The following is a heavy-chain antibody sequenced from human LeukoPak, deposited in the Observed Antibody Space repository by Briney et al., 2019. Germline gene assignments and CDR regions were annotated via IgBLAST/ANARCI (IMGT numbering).Heavy chain of an antibody. CDR2: ISGNSADI. J-gene: IGHJ4*02. D-gene: IGHD2-21*01. V-gene: IGHV3-21*01. CDR3: ARLDWRGY. CDR1: GFAFSSFR. Sequence: GGSLRLSCGASGFAFSSFRMSWVRQAPGRGLEWVSSISGNSADINNADSLKGRFTISRDNAKNSLYLQLNSLTVEDTAVYYCARLDWRGYWGQGTLVIVSS.